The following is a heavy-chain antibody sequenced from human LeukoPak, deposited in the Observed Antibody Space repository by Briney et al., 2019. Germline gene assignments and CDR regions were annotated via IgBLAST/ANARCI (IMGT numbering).Heavy chain of an antibody. CDR2: IILLFGST. CDR3: AREMESLANGFDI. D-gene: IGHD3-3*01. J-gene: IGHJ3*02. Sequence: ASVKVSCKASGDTFYNYPISWVRQAPGQGLEWMGHIILLFGSTHYAQNFHGRLPISADESTRTAFMELSSLRSEDTALYYCAREMESLANGFDIWGQGTMVTVSS. CDR1: GDTFYNYP. V-gene: IGHV1-69*13.